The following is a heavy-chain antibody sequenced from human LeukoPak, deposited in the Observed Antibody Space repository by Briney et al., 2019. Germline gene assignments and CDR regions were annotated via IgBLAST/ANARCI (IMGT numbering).Heavy chain of an antibody. D-gene: IGHD3-3*01. CDR2: VSGSGGST. CDR1: GFTFSSCA. V-gene: IGHV3-23*01. J-gene: IGHJ4*02. CDR3: AKDRNYDFWTGYYNYFDH. Sequence: GGSLRLSCAASGFTFSSCAMSWVRQAPGKGLEWVSVVSGSGGSTNYADSVKGRFTISRDNSKNTVYLQMNSLRAEDTAVYYCAKDRNYDFWTGYYNYFDHWGQGTLVTVSS.